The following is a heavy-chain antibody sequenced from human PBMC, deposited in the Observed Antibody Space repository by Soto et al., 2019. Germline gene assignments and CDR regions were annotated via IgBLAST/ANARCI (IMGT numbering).Heavy chain of an antibody. Sequence: QVQLVQSGAEVKKPGASVKVSCKASGYTFTSYGISWVRQAPGQGLEWMGWISAYNGNTNYAQKLQGRVTMTTDTSTSKVYMELRSLRSDDTAVYDYESDIYYDSSGIIGGDYWGQGTLVTVSS. CDR3: ESDIYYDSSGIIGGDY. V-gene: IGHV1-18*01. CDR2: ISAYNGNT. J-gene: IGHJ4*02. D-gene: IGHD3-22*01. CDR1: GYTFTSYG.